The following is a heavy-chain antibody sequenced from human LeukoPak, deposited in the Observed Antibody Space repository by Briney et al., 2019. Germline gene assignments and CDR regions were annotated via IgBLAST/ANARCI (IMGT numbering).Heavy chain of an antibody. CDR3: ARGYDYGDYVGDFDY. V-gene: IGHV1-18*01. J-gene: IGHJ4*02. Sequence: GESLKISCKGSGYTFTSYPISWVRQAPGQGLEWMGWITTYNGNTKYAQKLQGRVTMTTDTSTSTVYMDLRGLRSDDTAVYYCARGYDYGDYVGDFDYWGQGTLVTVSS. CDR1: GYTFTSYP. D-gene: IGHD4-17*01. CDR2: ITTYNGNT.